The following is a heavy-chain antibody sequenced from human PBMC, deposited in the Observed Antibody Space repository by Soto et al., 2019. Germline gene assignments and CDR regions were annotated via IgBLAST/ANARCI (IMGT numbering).Heavy chain of an antibody. CDR3: AKRKSGFIRGSYYGMDV. Sequence: EVQLLESGGGLVQPGGSLRLSCAASGLTFSSYAMIWVRQAPGRGLEWVSAISGGGVNTYYADSVRGRFTISRDNSKNTLYLQMHSLRAEDTAVYYCAKRKSGFIRGSYYGMDVWGQGTTVTASS. D-gene: IGHD3-3*01. J-gene: IGHJ6*02. CDR2: ISGGGVNT. V-gene: IGHV3-23*01. CDR1: GLTFSSYA.